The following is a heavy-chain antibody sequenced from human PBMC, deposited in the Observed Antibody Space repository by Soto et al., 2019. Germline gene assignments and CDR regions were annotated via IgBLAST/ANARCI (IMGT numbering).Heavy chain of an antibody. J-gene: IGHJ6*03. CDR3: AKEMITFGDFNYYYMDV. D-gene: IGHD3-16*01. Sequence: EVQLVESGGGLVQPGRSLRLACAASGFTFDQYTMHWVRQAPGKGLEWVSSITWHSGTIGYADSVKGRFTISRDNAKNSLYRKMISLRGEDTALYYCAKEMITFGDFNYYYMDVWGNGTTVTVSS. CDR1: GFTFDQYT. CDR2: ITWHSGTI. V-gene: IGHV3-9*01.